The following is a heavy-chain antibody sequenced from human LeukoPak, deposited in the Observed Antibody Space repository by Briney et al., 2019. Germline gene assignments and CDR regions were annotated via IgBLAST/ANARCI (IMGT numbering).Heavy chain of an antibody. Sequence: ASVKVSCKASGYTFTSYGINWVRQAPGQGLEWMGWINPNSGGTNYAQKFQGRVTMTRDTSISTAYMELSRLRSDDTAVYYCARGPSIAAPSYYYYYMDVWGKGTTVTVSS. CDR1: GYTFTSYG. V-gene: IGHV1-2*02. D-gene: IGHD6-6*01. J-gene: IGHJ6*03. CDR3: ARGPSIAAPSYYYYYMDV. CDR2: INPNSGGT.